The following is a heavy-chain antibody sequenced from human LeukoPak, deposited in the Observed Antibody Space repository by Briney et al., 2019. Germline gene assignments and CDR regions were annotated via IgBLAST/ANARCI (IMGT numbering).Heavy chain of an antibody. V-gene: IGHV3-74*01. J-gene: IGHJ4*02. CDR3: ARGGGSYRTLGY. Sequence: GGSLRLSCAASGFTFSSCWMHWVRQAPGKGLVWVSRINSDGSSTSYADSVKGRFTISRDNAKNTLYLQMNSLRAEDTAVYYCARGGGSYRTLGYWGQGTLVTVSS. D-gene: IGHD2-15*01. CDR1: GFTFSSCW. CDR2: INSDGSST.